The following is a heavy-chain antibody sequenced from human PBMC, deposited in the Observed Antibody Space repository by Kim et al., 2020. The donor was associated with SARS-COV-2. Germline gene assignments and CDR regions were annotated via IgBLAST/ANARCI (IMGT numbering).Heavy chain of an antibody. Sequence: GGSLRLSCAASGFTFSSYEMNWVRQAPGKGLEWVSYISSSGSTIYYADSVKGRFTISRDNAKNSLYLQMNSLRAEDTAVYYCARDGVRGSGSYYPTTNWFDPWGQGTLVTVSS. CDR3: ARDGVRGSGSYYPTTNWFDP. CDR2: ISSSGSTI. CDR1: GFTFSSYE. V-gene: IGHV3-48*03. J-gene: IGHJ5*02. D-gene: IGHD3-10*01.